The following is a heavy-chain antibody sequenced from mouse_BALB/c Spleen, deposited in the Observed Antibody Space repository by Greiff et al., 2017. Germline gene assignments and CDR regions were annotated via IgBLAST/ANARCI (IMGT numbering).Heavy chain of an antibody. Sequence: DVMLVESGGGLVQPGGSMKLSCVASGFTFSSYWMSWVRQSPEKGLEWVAEIRLKSDNYATHYAESVKGKFTISRDDSKSRLYLQMNSLRAEDTGIYYCGSTTYAMDYWGQGTSVTVSS. D-gene: IGHD2-1*01. J-gene: IGHJ4*01. CDR2: IRLKSDNYAT. CDR1: GFTFSSYW. CDR3: GSTTYAMDY. V-gene: IGHV6-6*02.